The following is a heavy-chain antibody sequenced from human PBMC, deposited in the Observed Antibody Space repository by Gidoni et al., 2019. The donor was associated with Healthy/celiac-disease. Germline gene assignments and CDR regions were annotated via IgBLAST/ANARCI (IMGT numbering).Heavy chain of an antibody. J-gene: IGHJ4*02. V-gene: IGHV3-30*18. CDR2: ISYDGSNK. D-gene: IGHD3-10*01. CDR1: GSTLSSYG. CDR3: AKDGRGSGSYYLDY. Sequence: QVQLVESRGGVVQPGRSLRRACVASGSTLSSYGMHWVRQAPGKGREWVAVISYDGSNKYYADSVKGRFTIARDNSKNTLYLQMSSLRAEATAVYYCAKDGRGSGSYYLDYWGQGALVTVSS.